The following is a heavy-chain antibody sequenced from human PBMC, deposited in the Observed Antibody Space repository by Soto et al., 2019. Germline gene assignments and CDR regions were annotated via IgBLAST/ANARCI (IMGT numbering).Heavy chain of an antibody. J-gene: IGHJ5*02. CDR2: ISGSGGST. Sequence: GGSLRLSCAASGFTFSSYAMSWVRQAPGKGLEWVSAISGSGGSTYYADSVKGRFTISRDNSKNTLYLQMNSLRAEDTAVYYCARGLHYCSGGSCPPWFDPWGQGTLVTVSS. CDR1: GFTFSSYA. V-gene: IGHV3-23*01. D-gene: IGHD2-15*01. CDR3: ARGLHYCSGGSCPPWFDP.